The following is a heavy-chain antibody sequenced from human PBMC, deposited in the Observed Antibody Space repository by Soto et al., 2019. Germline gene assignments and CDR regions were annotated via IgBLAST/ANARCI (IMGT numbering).Heavy chain of an antibody. CDR2: ISAYNGNT. J-gene: IGHJ4*02. D-gene: IGHD6-19*01. CDR1: GYTFTSYG. CDR3: ARDVASNPLAGTGCDY. V-gene: IGHV1-18*01. Sequence: QVQLVQSGAEVKKPGASVKVSCKASGYTFTSYGISWVRQAPGQGLEWMGWISAYNGNTNYAQKLQGRVTMTTDTSTSTDYMELRSLRSDDTAVYYCARDVASNPLAGTGCDYWGQGTLVTVSS.